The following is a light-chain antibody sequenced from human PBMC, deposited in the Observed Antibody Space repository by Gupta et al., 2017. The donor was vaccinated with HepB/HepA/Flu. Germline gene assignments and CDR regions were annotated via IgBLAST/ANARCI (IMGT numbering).Light chain of an antibody. J-gene: IGKJ2*01. Sequence: DIQMTQTPSSLSASVGDRVTISCRASQSISSHLNWYQQTPGKAPKVLIYDASTLQSGVPSRFSGRGSGTDFTLTISNLHPEEFASYYCQQKDNSPLTFGLGTKVEIK. CDR3: QQKDNSPLT. CDR2: DAS. V-gene: IGKV1-39*01. CDR1: QSISSH.